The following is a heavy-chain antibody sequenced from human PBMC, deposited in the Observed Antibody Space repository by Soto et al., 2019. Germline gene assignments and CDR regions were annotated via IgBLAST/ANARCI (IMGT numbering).Heavy chain of an antibody. CDR2: IWYDGSNK. J-gene: IGHJ6*02. Sequence: QVQLVESGGGVVQPGRSLSLSCAASGFTFSSYGMHWVRQAPGKGLEWVAVIWYDGSNKYYADSVKGRFTISRDNSKITLYLPMNSLRSEDTAVYYCARDYCSSTSCYSYAYYGMDVWGQGTTVTVSS. D-gene: IGHD2-2*01. CDR3: ARDYCSSTSCYSYAYYGMDV. CDR1: GFTFSSYG. V-gene: IGHV3-33*01.